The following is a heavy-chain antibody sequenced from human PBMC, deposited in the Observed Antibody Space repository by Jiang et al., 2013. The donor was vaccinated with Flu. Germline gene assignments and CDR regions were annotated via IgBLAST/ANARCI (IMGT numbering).Heavy chain of an antibody. J-gene: IGHJ5*01. Sequence: VQLLESGGGLIQAGGSLRLSCAASGFIVSGDYMSWVRQAPGKGLEWVSVIYSGGSTYYADSVKGRFTISRDTSKNTLYLQMDSLRVEDTAVYYCARHDWFDPWGPGTLVTVSS. CDR1: GFIVSGDY. CDR3: ARHDWFDP. CDR2: IYSGGST. V-gene: IGHV3-53*01.